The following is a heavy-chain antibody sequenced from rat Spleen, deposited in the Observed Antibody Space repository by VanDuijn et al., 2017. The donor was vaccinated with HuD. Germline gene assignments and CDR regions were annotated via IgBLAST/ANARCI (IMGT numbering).Heavy chain of an antibody. Sequence: EVQLVESDGGLVQPGRSLKLSCAASGFTFSHYYMAWVRQAPTKGLEWVASISTGGGNTYYRDSVKGRFTISRDNAESTLYLQMDSLRSEDTATYYCAKDSDYYSSPFDYWGQGVMVTVSS. CDR1: GFTFSHYY. V-gene: IGHV5-25*01. D-gene: IGHD1-2*01. CDR3: AKDSDYYSSPFDY. J-gene: IGHJ2*01. CDR2: ISTGGGNT.